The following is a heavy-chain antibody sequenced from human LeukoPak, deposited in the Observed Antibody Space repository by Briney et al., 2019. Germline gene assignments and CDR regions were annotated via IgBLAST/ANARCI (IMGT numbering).Heavy chain of an antibody. Sequence: ASVKVSCKASGYTFTGYYMHWVRQAPGQGLEWMGRINPNSGGTNYAQKFQGRVTMTRDTSISTAYMELSRLRSDDTAVYYCARDRAVWGVIITLGYWGQGTLVTVSS. CDR1: GYTFTGYY. CDR2: INPNSGGT. D-gene: IGHD3-10*01. J-gene: IGHJ4*02. V-gene: IGHV1-2*06. CDR3: ARDRAVWGVIITLGY.